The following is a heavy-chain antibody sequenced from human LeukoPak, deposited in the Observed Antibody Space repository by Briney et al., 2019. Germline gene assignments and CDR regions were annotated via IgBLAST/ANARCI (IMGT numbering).Heavy chain of an antibody. CDR2: SRNRANSYTT. Sequence: GGSLRLSCAASGFTFSDYFMDWVRQAPGKGLEWVGRSRNRANSYTTEYAASVKGRFSTSRDDSKNLLYLQMNSLKTEDTAVYYCARDLLCSGIYYPLDLGQGTLVTVSS. J-gene: IGHJ4*02. CDR1: GFTFSDYF. D-gene: IGHD1-26*01. V-gene: IGHV3-72*01. CDR3: ARDLLCSGIYYPLD.